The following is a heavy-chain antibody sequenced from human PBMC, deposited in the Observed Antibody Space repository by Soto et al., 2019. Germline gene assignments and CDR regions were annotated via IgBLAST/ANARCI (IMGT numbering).Heavy chain of an antibody. CDR3: APHYFDGTPYS. CDR1: GFTFSSFG. D-gene: IGHD3-22*01. J-gene: IGHJ4*02. CDR2: ISSSSSYI. V-gene: IGHV3-21*04. Sequence: GGSLRLSCAASGFTFSSFGMNWVRQAPGKGLEWVSSISSSSSYIYYADSVKGRFTISRDNAGNSLYLQMDGLRAEDTAVYYCAPHYFDGTPYSWGQGTLVTVSS.